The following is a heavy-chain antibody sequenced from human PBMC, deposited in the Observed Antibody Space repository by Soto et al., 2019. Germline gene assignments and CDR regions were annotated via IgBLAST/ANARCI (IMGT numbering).Heavy chain of an antibody. J-gene: IGHJ6*02. CDR1: GGSLGDYC. D-gene: IGHD4-4*01. CDR2: IYYSGST. CDR3: ERGKYSSPRGGLDV. Sequence: AAETTGVRRPVAGGSLGDYCGSWIRPNPGKGLEWIGYIYYSGSTNYSPSFQGQVTISADKSIQTAYLQWGSLKASDSALYYCERGKYSSPRGGLDVWGQGTPVTVSS. V-gene: IGHV4-59*12.